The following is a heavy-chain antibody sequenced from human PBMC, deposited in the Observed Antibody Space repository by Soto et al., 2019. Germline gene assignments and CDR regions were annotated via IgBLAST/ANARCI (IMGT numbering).Heavy chain of an antibody. CDR1: GGSFSGYY. Sequence: SETLSLTCAVYGGSFSGYYWSWIRQPPGKGLEWIGEINHSGSTNYNPSLKSRVTISVDTSKNQFSLKLSSVTAADTAVYYCAREGRYYDILTGYYRSSEYFQHWGQGTLVTVS. D-gene: IGHD3-9*01. CDR2: INHSGST. J-gene: IGHJ1*01. V-gene: IGHV4-34*01. CDR3: AREGRYYDILTGYYRSSEYFQH.